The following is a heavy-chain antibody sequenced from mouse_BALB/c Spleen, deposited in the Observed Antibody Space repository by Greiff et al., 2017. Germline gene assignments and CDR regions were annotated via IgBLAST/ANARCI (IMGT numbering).Heavy chain of an antibody. CDR3: ARAGLTTATDFDV. D-gene: IGHD1-2*01. CDR2: IYPYNGGT. V-gene: IGHV1S29*02. Sequence: EVQLQQSGPELVKPGASVKISCKASGYTFTDYNMHWVKQSHGKSLEWIGYIYPYNGGTGYNQKFKSKATLTVDNSSSTAYMELRSLTSEDSAVYYCARAGLTTATDFDVWGAGSTVTVSS. CDR1: GYTFTDYN. J-gene: IGHJ1*01.